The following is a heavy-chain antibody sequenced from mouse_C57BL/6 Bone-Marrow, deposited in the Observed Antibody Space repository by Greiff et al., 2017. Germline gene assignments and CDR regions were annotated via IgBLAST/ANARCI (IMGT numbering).Heavy chain of an antibody. J-gene: IGHJ2*01. CDR3: ARLMDY. CDR1: GYTFTSYW. D-gene: IGHD2-3*01. Sequence: QVHVKQPGAELVMPGASVKLSCKASGYTFTSYWMHWVKQRPGQGLEWIGEIDPSDSYTNYNQKFKGKSTLTVDKSSSTAYMQLSSLTSEDSAVYYCARLMDYWGQGTTLSVSS. V-gene: IGHV1-69*01. CDR2: IDPSDSYT.